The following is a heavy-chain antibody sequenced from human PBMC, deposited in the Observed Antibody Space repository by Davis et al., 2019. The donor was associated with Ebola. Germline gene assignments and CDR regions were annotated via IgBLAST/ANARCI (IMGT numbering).Heavy chain of an antibody. CDR3: ARGYDSTERFAFDI. D-gene: IGHD3-22*01. CDR1: GGSISTYY. J-gene: IGHJ3*02. V-gene: IGHV4-59*01. Sequence: SETLSLTCTVSGGSISTYYWSWIRQPPGRGLDYIGYIYYNGDADYNPSLKSRLTISLDTSNNQFSLNLGSVTAADTAVYYCARGYDSTERFAFDIWGQGTMVTVST. CDR2: IYYNGDA.